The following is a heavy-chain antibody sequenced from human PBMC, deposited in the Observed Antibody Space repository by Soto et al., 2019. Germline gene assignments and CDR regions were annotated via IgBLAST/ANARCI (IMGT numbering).Heavy chain of an antibody. CDR3: ARGSNHFDY. CDR1: GFTFSPFW. D-gene: IGHD4-4*01. V-gene: IGHV3-74*01. Sequence: GGSLRLSFAPPGFTFSPFWMTWVRQVPGKGPVWVSRINSDGNSTSYADSVKGRFTISRDNAKNTLYLQMNSLRAEDTAVYYCARGSNHFDYWGQGTLVTVSS. J-gene: IGHJ4*02. CDR2: INSDGNST.